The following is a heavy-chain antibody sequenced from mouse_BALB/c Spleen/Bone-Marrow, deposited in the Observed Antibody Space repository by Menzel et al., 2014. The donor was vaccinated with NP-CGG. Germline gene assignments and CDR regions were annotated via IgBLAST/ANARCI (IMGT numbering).Heavy chain of an antibody. D-gene: IGHD4-1*01. V-gene: IGHV3-6*02. Sequence: EVQLQQSGPGLVKPSQSLSLTCSVTGYSITSGYYWNWIRQFPGNKLEWMGYISYGGSNNYNPSLKNRISITRDTSKNQFFLKLNSVTTEDTATYYCARGGTGRVYFDVWGAGTTVTVSS. CDR3: ARGGTGRVYFDV. J-gene: IGHJ1*01. CDR2: ISYGGSN. CDR1: GYSITSGYY.